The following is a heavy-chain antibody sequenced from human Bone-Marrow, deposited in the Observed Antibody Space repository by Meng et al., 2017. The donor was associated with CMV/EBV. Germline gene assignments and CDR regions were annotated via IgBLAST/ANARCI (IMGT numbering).Heavy chain of an antibody. J-gene: IGHJ6*02. V-gene: IGHV1-2*02. Sequence: ASVKVSCKASGYTFTGYYMHWVRQAPGQGLEWMGWINPNSGGTNYAQKFQGRVTMTRDTSISTAYMELSRLRSDATAVYYCARGQRSHYSSSSNMDVWGQGTTVTVSS. CDR3: ARGQRSHYSSSSNMDV. CDR2: INPNSGGT. CDR1: GYTFTGYY. D-gene: IGHD6-6*01.